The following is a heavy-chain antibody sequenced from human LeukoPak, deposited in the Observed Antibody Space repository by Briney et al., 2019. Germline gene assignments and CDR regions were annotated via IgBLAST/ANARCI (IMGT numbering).Heavy chain of an antibody. D-gene: IGHD4-11*01. CDR1: GFTFSSYA. CDR3: AKDRYGDYSTLGIYYYGMDV. J-gene: IGHJ6*02. V-gene: IGHV3-30*04. Sequence: GGSLRLSCAASGFTFSSYAMHWVRQAPGKGLEWVAVISYDGSNKYYADSVKGRFTISRDNSKNTLYLQMNSLRAEDTAVYYCAKDRYGDYSTLGIYYYGMDVWGQGTTVTVSS. CDR2: ISYDGSNK.